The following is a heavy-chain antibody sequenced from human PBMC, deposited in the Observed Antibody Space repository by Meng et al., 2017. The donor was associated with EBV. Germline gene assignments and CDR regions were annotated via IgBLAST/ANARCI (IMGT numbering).Heavy chain of an antibody. V-gene: IGHV1-69*01. J-gene: IGHJ4*02. CDR3: ARGRTYYYDSSGYYYKYYFDY. CDR2: IIPIFGTA. CDR1: GCTFSSYA. D-gene: IGHD3-22*01. Sequence: QVQLVQSGAEVKKPGSSVMVSCKDSGCTFSSYAISWVRQAPGQGLEWMGGIIPIFGTANYAQKFQGRVTITADESTSTAYMELSSLRSEDTAVYYCARGRTYYYDSSGYYYKYYFDYWGQGPLVTVSS.